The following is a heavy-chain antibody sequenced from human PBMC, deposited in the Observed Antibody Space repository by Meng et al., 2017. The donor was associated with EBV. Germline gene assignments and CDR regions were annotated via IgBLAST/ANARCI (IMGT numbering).Heavy chain of an antibody. CDR1: GYTFTSLC. J-gene: IGHJ4*02. V-gene: IGHV1-18*01. Sequence: QVDPGQSGGWGTTPGPSVQVACKATGYTFTSLCSSWVRQAPGQGLERIGWISAYNGNTNYAQKIQGRVTMNTDTSTSTAYMELRSLRSDDSAVYYCARGLDYFDYWGQGTLVTVSS. CDR2: ISAYNGNT. CDR3: ARGLDYFDY.